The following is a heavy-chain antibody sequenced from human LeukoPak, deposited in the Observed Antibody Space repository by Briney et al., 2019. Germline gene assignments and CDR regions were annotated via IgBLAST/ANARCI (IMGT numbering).Heavy chain of an antibody. CDR1: GYTFISYG. Sequence: ASVKVSCKASGYTFISYGISWVRQAPGQGLEWMGWISAYNGNTNYAQKLQGRVTMTTDTSTSTAYMELGSLRSDDTAVYYCARDSQIFGVVKIWGQGTLVTVSS. CDR2: ISAYNGNT. V-gene: IGHV1-18*01. CDR3: ARDSQIFGVVKI. D-gene: IGHD3-3*01. J-gene: IGHJ4*02.